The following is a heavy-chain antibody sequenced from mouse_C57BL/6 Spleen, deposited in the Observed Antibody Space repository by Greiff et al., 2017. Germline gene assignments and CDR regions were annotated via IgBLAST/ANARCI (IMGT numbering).Heavy chain of an antibody. J-gene: IGHJ3*01. Sequence: EVKVVESGGGLVKPGGSLKLSCAASGFTFSSYAMSWVRQTPEKRLEWVATISDGGSYTYYPDNVKGRFTISRDNAKNNLYLQMSHLKSEDAAMYYCARDDDCDLDYWGQGTLVTVSA. CDR3: ARDDDCDLDY. V-gene: IGHV5-4*03. CDR2: ISDGGSYT. D-gene: IGHD2-4*01. CDR1: GFTFSSYA.